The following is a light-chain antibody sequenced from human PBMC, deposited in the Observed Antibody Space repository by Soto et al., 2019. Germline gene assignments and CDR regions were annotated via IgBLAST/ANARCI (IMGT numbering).Light chain of an antibody. CDR2: GNS. Sequence: QSVLTQPLSVSGAPGQRVTISCTGSSSNIGTGYDVHWYQQLPGTAPKLLIYGNSNRPSGVPDRFSGSKSGTSASLAITGLQAEDEADYYCQSYDSSLRGRVFGGGTKLTVL. CDR1: SSNIGTGYD. CDR3: QSYDSSLRGRV. V-gene: IGLV1-40*01. J-gene: IGLJ3*02.